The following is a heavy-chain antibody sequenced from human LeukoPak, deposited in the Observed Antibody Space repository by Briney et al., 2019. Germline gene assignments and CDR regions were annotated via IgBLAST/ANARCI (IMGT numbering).Heavy chain of an antibody. Sequence: SGGSLRLSCAASGFTFSGSAMHWVRQASGKGLEWVGRIRSKANSYATAYAASVKGRFTISRDDSKNTAYLQMNSLKTEDTAVYYCTMPGSSGWMFRFDPWGQGTLVTVSS. V-gene: IGHV3-73*01. CDR1: GFTFSGSA. D-gene: IGHD6-19*01. J-gene: IGHJ5*02. CDR2: IRSKANSYAT. CDR3: TMPGSSGWMFRFDP.